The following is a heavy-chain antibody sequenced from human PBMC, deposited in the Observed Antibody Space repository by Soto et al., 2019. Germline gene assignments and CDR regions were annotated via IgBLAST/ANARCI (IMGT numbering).Heavy chain of an antibody. CDR2: ISGGGGST. V-gene: IGHV3-23*01. Sequence: GGSLRLSCAASGFTFSSYAMTWVRQAPRKGLEWVSAISGGGGSTYYAESVKGRFNISRDNSKNTLYLQINSLRPEDTAVYYCAKDWTWIKPHFDYGGQGTLVTVSS. D-gene: IGHD5-12*01. CDR1: GFTFSSYA. CDR3: AKDWTWIKPHFDY. J-gene: IGHJ4*02.